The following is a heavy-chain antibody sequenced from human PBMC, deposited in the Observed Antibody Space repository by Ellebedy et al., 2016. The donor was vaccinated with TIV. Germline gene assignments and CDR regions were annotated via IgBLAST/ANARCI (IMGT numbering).Heavy chain of an antibody. CDR2: INAGNGNT. J-gene: IGHJ4*02. D-gene: IGHD1-26*01. CDR1: GYTFTSYA. V-gene: IGHV1-3*01. Sequence: AASVKVSCKASGYTFTSYAMHWVRQAPGQRLEWMGWINAGNGNTKYSQKFQGRVTITRDTSASTAYMELSSLRSEDTAVYYCAGVIVGATAELDYWGQGTLVTVSS. CDR3: AGVIVGATAELDY.